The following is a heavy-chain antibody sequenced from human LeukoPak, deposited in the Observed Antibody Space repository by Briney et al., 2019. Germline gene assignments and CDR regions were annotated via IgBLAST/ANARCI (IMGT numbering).Heavy chain of an antibody. Sequence: GGSLRLSCAASGFTFNNAWMTWVRQAPGKGLEWVGRIKTKTDGGTSAYAAPVKGRFTISRDDSKNTLYLQMDSLKIEDTAVYYCTGSFGELSFFAHWGQGTLVTVSS. D-gene: IGHD3-10*01. CDR1: GFTFNNAW. V-gene: IGHV3-15*01. CDR3: TGSFGELSFFAH. CDR2: IKTKTDGGTS. J-gene: IGHJ4*02.